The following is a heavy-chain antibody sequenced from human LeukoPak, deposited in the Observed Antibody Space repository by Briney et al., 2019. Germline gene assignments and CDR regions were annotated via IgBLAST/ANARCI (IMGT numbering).Heavy chain of an antibody. CDR3: ANSPTVTTFWY. Sequence: GGSLRLSCAASGFTFSSYGMHWVRQAPGKGLEWVAVISYDGSNKHYADSVKGRFTISRDNSKNTLYLQMNSLRAEDTAVYYCANSPTVTTFWYRGQGTLVTVSS. CDR1: GFTFSSYG. D-gene: IGHD4-17*01. V-gene: IGHV3-30*18. CDR2: ISYDGSNK. J-gene: IGHJ4*02.